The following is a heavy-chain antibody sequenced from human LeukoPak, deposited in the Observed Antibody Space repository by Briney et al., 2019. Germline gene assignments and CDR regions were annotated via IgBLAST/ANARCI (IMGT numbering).Heavy chain of an antibody. CDR2: IVVGSGNT. V-gene: IGHV1-58*01. D-gene: IGHD2-2*01. CDR3: AADRDCSSTSCYYWREYYFDY. J-gene: IGHJ4*02. CDR1: GFTFTSSA. Sequence: SVKVSCKASGFTFTSSAVQWVRQARGQRLEWIGWIVVGSGNTNYAQKFQERVTITRGMSTSTAYMELSSLRSEDTAVYYCAADRDCSSTSCYYWREYYFDYWGQGTLVTVSS.